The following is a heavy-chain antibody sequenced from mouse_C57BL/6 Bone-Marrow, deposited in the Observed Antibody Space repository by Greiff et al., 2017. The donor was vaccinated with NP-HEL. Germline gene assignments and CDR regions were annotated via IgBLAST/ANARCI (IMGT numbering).Heavy chain of an antibody. D-gene: IGHD1-1*01. J-gene: IGHJ4*01. CDR2: INSDGGST. CDR1: EYEFPSHD. CDR3: ARRLLRSYYYAMDY. Sequence: EVKLVESGGGLVQPGESLKLSCESNEYEFPSHDMSWVRKTPEKRLELVAAINSDGGSTYYPDTMERRFIISSDNTKKTLYLQMSSLRSEDTALYYCARRLLRSYYYAMDYWGQGTSVTVSS. V-gene: IGHV5-2*03.